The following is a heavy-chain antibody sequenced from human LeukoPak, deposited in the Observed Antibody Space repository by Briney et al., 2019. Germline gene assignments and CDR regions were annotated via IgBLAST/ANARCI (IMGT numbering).Heavy chain of an antibody. V-gene: IGHV3-23*01. Sequence: PGGSLRLSCAASGFTFSSYAMSWVRQAPGKGLEWVSAISGSGGSTYYADSVKGRFTISRDNSKNTLYLQMNSLRSEDTAVYYCARDGEMTTKLYYFDCWGQGTLVTVSS. D-gene: IGHD5-24*01. CDR2: ISGSGGST. CDR1: GFTFSSYA. J-gene: IGHJ4*02. CDR3: ARDGEMTTKLYYFDC.